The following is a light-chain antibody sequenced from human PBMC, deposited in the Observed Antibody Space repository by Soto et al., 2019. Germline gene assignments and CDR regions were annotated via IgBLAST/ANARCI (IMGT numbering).Light chain of an antibody. V-gene: IGKV3-11*01. CDR3: QQRSNYRICT. CDR1: QSVSSY. Sequence: EIVLTQSPATLSLSPRERATISCRASQSVSSYLAWYQQKPGQAPRLLIYDASNRATGIPARFSGSGSGTDFTLTISSLEPEDFAVYYCQQRSNYRICTFGPGTKVDIK. J-gene: IGKJ3*01. CDR2: DAS.